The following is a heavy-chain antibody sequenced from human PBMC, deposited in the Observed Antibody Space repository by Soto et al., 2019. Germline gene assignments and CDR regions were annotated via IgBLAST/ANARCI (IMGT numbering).Heavy chain of an antibody. CDR3: TRLGLAAAGTDY. CDR2: IRSKAKNYAT. V-gene: IGHV3-73*01. Sequence: GGSLRLSCAASGFTFSGSAMHWVRQASGKGLEWVGRIRSKAKNYATVYAASVKGRFTISRDDSKNTAYLQMNSLKTEDTAVYYCTRLGLAAAGTDYWGQGTLVTVSS. D-gene: IGHD6-13*01. CDR1: GFTFSGSA. J-gene: IGHJ4*02.